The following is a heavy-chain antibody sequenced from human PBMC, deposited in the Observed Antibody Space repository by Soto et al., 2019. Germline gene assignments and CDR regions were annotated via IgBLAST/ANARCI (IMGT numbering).Heavy chain of an antibody. CDR3: SRRDQEGFEP. Sequence: PSETLSLTCTVSCGSISKSSYYWFWIRQPPGKGLEWVGSMSYSGSTYYNPSLKSRVDISVDTSKNQLSLQVSSVTAADTAVYYCSRRDQEGFEPWGQGTLVIVSS. D-gene: IGHD2-2*01. CDR2: MSYSGST. CDR1: CGSISKSSYY. J-gene: IGHJ5*02. V-gene: IGHV4-39*01.